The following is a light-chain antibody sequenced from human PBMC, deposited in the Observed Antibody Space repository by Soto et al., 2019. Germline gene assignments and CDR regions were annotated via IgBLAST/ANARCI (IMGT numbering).Light chain of an antibody. CDR2: AAS. CDR1: QSISNF. CDR3: QRYHYSVLP. J-gene: IGKJ4*02. Sequence: DIQMTQSPSSLAASIGDRVTITCRAIQSISNFLNCYQHKPGKAPKVLISAASTLRSGVPSRFSGSGSWTDFPLTISSRQPDDSATYYWQRYHYSVLPCGGGTTVEI. V-gene: IGKV1-39*01.